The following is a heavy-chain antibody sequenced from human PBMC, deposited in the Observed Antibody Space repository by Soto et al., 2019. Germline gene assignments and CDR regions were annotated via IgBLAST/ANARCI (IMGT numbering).Heavy chain of an antibody. CDR2: ISAGGDST. V-gene: IGHV3-23*01. CDR1: GLSFRSHA. D-gene: IGHD3-10*01. Sequence: HPXGSLGLSCATSGLSFRSHAMGGVRQAPGKGLEWVSGISAGGDSTYYADSVKGRFAISTDSSRNTLSLQMSSLRAEDTAIYYCAGRPGSAPYYFDYWGQGTLVTVSS. J-gene: IGHJ4*02. CDR3: AGRPGSAPYYFDY.